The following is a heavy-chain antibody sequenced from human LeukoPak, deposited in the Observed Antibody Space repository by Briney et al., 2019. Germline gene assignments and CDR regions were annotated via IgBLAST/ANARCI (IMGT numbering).Heavy chain of an antibody. Sequence: SETLSLTCTVSGGSISSYYWSWIRQPPGKGLEWIGYIYYSGSTNYNPSLKSRVTISVDTSKNQFSLKLSSVTAADTAVYYCARVSWNPEYYYYMDVWGKGTTVTVSS. V-gene: IGHV4-59*01. J-gene: IGHJ6*03. CDR2: IYYSGST. D-gene: IGHD1-1*01. CDR3: ARVSWNPEYYYYMDV. CDR1: GGSISSYY.